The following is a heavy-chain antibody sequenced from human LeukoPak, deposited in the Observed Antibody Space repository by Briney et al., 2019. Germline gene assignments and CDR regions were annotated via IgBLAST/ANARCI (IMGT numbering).Heavy chain of an antibody. Sequence: SGGSLRLSCAASGFTFSSYWMHWVRQALGKGLVWVSRINSDGSSTTYADSVKGRFTISRDNAKNTLYLQMNSLRAEDTAVYYCASLYTGIYNFDYWGQGTLVTVSS. D-gene: IGHD1-26*01. CDR1: GFTFSSYW. CDR3: ASLYTGIYNFDY. CDR2: INSDGSST. V-gene: IGHV3-74*01. J-gene: IGHJ4*02.